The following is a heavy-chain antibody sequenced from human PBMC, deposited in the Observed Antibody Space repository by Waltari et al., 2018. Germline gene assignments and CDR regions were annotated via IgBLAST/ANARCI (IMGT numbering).Heavy chain of an antibody. Sequence: VQLQESGPGLVKPSETLSLTCTVSGGSISTYYWSWIRQPAGKGLEWIGRIYATGSTNYNPSLKSRVTMPVDTSKNQFSLKLSSVTAADTAVYYCARLPYNNIYFYYYMDVWGKGTTVTVSS. CDR2: IYATGST. V-gene: IGHV4-4*07. J-gene: IGHJ6*03. D-gene: IGHD3-10*01. CDR1: GGSISTYY. CDR3: ARLPYNNIYFYYYMDV.